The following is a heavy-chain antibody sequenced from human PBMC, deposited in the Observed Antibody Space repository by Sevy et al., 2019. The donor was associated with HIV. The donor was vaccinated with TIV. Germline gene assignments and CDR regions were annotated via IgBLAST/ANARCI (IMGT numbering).Heavy chain of an antibody. V-gene: IGHV3-33*01. CDR2: IWSDGSNK. J-gene: IGHJ4*02. CDR1: GFTFSDYG. Sequence: GGSLRLSCAASGFTFSDYGMHWVRQAPGKGLEWVAVIWSDGSNKYYGDSVKGRFTISRDSSKNTLFLQMNSLRVDVTAVYYCAREERSGTTTSFDYWGQGALVTVSS. D-gene: IGHD1-7*01. CDR3: AREERSGTTTSFDY.